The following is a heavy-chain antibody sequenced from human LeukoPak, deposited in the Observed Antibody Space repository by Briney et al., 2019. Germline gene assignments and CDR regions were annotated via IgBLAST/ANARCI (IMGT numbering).Heavy chain of an antibody. D-gene: IGHD2-2*03. J-gene: IGHJ4*02. Sequence: PSETLSLTCAVSGGSISSTTSYWGWIRQPPGKVLEWIWRIYYSMSTFYNPSRKSRVTISVDTSKNQLSLRPSCVTAADTAVYYCARHGSTDYFDYWGEGTLVTVSS. CDR3: ARHGSTDYFDY. CDR2: IYYSMST. V-gene: IGHV4-39*01. CDR1: GGSISSTTSY.